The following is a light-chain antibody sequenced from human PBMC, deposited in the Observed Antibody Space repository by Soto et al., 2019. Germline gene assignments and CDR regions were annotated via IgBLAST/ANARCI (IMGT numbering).Light chain of an antibody. CDR1: SSNIGSNT. J-gene: IGLJ1*01. Sequence: QSVLTQPPSASGTPGQRVTISCSGSSSNIGSNTANWYQQLPGTAPKVLIYSNNQRPSGVADRFSGSKSEASASLAISGLQSEDEADYYCAAWDYSLNAYVFGIGTKVTVL. CDR3: AAWDYSLNAYV. V-gene: IGLV1-44*01. CDR2: SNN.